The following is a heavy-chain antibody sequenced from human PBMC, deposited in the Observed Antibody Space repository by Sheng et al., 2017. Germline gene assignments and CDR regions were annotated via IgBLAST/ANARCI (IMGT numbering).Heavy chain of an antibody. CDR1: GFSFSRYG. CDR3: ARAFYTETAPPTPIDN. CDR2: IWFDGHTE. D-gene: IGHD6-6*01. Sequence: QVHLVESGGGVVQPGWSLRLSCAASGFSFSRYGMHWVRQAPGKGLEWVAVIWFDGHTEYYADSVKGRFTISRDNSKNTLYLQMNDLRVEDTAVYSCARAFYTETAPPTPIDNWGQGTLVTVSS. J-gene: IGHJ4*02. V-gene: IGHV3-33*01.